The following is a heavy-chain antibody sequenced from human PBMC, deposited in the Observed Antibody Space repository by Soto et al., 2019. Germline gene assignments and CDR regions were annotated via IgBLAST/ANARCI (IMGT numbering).Heavy chain of an antibody. CDR1: GDSVSSNSAA. CDR3: ARAGTGGYSGYDVARTYWFDP. J-gene: IGHJ5*02. CDR2: TYYRSKWYN. Sequence: PSQTLSLTCAISGDSVSSNSAAWNWIRQSPSRGLEWLGRTYYRSKWYNDYAVSVKSRITINPDTSKNQFSLQLNSVTAADTAVYYCARAGTGGYSGYDVARTYWFDPWGQGTLVTVSS. D-gene: IGHD5-12*01. V-gene: IGHV6-1*01.